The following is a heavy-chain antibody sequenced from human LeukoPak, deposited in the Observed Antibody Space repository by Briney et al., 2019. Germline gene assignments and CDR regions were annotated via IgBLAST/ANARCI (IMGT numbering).Heavy chain of an antibody. D-gene: IGHD4-17*01. CDR1: GFTVSSNY. V-gene: IGHV3-53*01. J-gene: IGHJ4*02. CDR3: ARRAGEYSHPYDY. Sequence: GGSLRLSCAASGFTVSSNYMSWVRQAPGKGLEWVSFIYSGGNTHYSDSVKGRFTISRDNSKNTLYRQMNSLRAEDTAVYHCARRAGEYSHPYDYWGQGTLVTVSS. CDR2: IYSGGNT.